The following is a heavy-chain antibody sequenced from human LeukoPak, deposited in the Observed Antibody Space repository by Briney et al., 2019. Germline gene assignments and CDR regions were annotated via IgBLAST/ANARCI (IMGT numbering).Heavy chain of an antibody. CDR1: GDSVSSNSAA. CDR2: TYYRPKWYN. J-gene: IGHJ2*01. Sequence: SQTLSLTCAISGDSVSSNSAAWNWIRQSPSRGLEWLGRTYYRPKWYNDYAVSVKSRITINPDTSKNQFSLQLNSVTPEDTAVYYCARASSGSYYPDWYFDLWGRGTLVTVSS. V-gene: IGHV6-1*01. D-gene: IGHD1-26*01. CDR3: ARASSGSYYPDWYFDL.